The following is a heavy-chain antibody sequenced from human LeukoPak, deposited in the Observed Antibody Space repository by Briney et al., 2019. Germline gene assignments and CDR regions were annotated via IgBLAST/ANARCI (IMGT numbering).Heavy chain of an antibody. D-gene: IGHD2-21*02. V-gene: IGHV3-23*01. Sequence: PGGSLRLSCEASGFTFGTYSMTWVRQAPGKGLEWVSGITGSSTWTYYADSVRGRFTISRDHSKNTLHLQINNLTADDTAIYYCARKLVSLGTAYFDLWGRGTLVTVSS. CDR2: ITGSSTWT. CDR3: ARKLVSLGTAYFDL. CDR1: GFTFGTYS. J-gene: IGHJ2*01.